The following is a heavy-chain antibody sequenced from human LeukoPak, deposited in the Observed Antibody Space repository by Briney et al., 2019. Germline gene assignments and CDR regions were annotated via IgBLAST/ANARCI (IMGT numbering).Heavy chain of an antibody. CDR1: GGTFSSYT. D-gene: IGHD2-2*01. CDR2: IIPILGIA. V-gene: IGHV1-69*04. Sequence: SVKVSCKASGGTFSSYTISWVRQAPGHGLEWMGRIIPILGIANYPQKFQGRVTITADKSTSTAYMELSSLRSEDTAVYYCARDCSSTSCSPPGWFDPWGQGTLVTVSS. CDR3: ARDCSSTSCSPPGWFDP. J-gene: IGHJ5*02.